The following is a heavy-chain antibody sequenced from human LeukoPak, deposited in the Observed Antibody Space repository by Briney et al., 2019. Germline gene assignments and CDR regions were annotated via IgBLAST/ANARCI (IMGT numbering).Heavy chain of an antibody. CDR1: GYTFTSYD. V-gene: IGHV1-8*01. Sequence: ASVKVSCKASGYTFTSYDINWVRQATGQGLEWMGWMNPNSGNTGYAQKFQGRVTMTRNTSISTAYMELSSLRSEDTAVYYCARGWVHRKWLRSNPNKYYFDYWGQGTLVTVSS. J-gene: IGHJ4*02. CDR3: ARGWVHRKWLRSNPNKYYFDY. D-gene: IGHD5-12*01. CDR2: MNPNSGNT.